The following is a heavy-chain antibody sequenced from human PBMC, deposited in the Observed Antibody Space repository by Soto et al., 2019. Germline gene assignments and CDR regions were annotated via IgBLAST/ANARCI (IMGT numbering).Heavy chain of an antibody. Sequence: GGSLRLSCAASGFTFSSYWMSWVRQAPGKGLEWVANIKQDGSEKYYVDSVKGRFTISRDNAKNSLYLQMNSLRAEDTAVYYCARDRKGIGAEDAFDIWGQGTMVTVSS. CDR1: GFTFSSYW. CDR2: IKQDGSEK. D-gene: IGHD3-16*01. J-gene: IGHJ3*02. V-gene: IGHV3-7*03. CDR3: ARDRKGIGAEDAFDI.